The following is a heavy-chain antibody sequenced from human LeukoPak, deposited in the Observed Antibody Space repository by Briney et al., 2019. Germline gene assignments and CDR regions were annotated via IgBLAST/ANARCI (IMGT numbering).Heavy chain of an antibody. CDR1: EFSVGSNY. V-gene: IGHV3-66*01. D-gene: IGHD1-7*01. Sequence: GGSLRLSCAASEFSVGSNYMTWVRQAPGKGLEWVSLIYSGGSTYYADSVKGRFTISRDNSKNTLYFQMKSLRAEDTAVYYCAKRRGLELLYYYYMDVWGKGTTVTVSS. CDR3: AKRRGLELLYYYYMDV. J-gene: IGHJ6*03. CDR2: IYSGGST.